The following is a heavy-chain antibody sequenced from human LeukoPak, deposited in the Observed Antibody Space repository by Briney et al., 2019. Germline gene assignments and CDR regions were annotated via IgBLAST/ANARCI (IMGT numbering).Heavy chain of an antibody. J-gene: IGHJ3*02. CDR3: AKDPNGDYIGTFDI. D-gene: IGHD4-17*01. V-gene: IGHV3-21*04. Sequence: PGGSLRLSCAASGFTFSSYAMNWVRQAPGKGLEWVSSISTTSNYIYYADSVRGRFSISRDNAKNSLFLEMDSLRAEDTAVYYCAKDPNGDYIGTFDIWGQGTMVTVSS. CDR1: GFTFSSYA. CDR2: ISTTSNYI.